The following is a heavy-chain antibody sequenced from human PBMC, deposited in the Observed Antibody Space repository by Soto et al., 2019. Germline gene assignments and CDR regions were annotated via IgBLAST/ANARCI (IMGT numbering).Heavy chain of an antibody. CDR3: AKVVGSGSYVR. CDR2: TYYRSKWYN. D-gene: IGHD3-10*01. Sequence: QVQLQQSGPGLMKPSQTLSLTCAISGDSVSSDSAAWSWIRQSPPRGLEWLGRTYYRSKWYNEYALSVKGRITINPDTSKNQFSLQLNSVTPEDTAVYYCAKVVGSGSYVRWGQGTLVTVSS. CDR1: GDSVSSDSAA. J-gene: IGHJ1*01. V-gene: IGHV6-1*01.